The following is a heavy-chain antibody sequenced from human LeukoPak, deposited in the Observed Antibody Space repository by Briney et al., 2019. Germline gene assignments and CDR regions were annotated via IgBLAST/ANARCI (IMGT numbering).Heavy chain of an antibody. CDR3: ARDRVGGAYTGSYHDY. Sequence: GGSLRLSCAASGFIFSTYNMNWVRQAPGKGLEWGSSISGSGSYIYYADSVKGRFTISRDNAKNSLYLQMNSLRAEDTAVYYCARDRVGGAYTGSYHDYWGQGALVTVSS. J-gene: IGHJ4*02. D-gene: IGHD1-26*01. CDR2: ISGSGSYI. CDR1: GFIFSTYN. V-gene: IGHV3-21*01.